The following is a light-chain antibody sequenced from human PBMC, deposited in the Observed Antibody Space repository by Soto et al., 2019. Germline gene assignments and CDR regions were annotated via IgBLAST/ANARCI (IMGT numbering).Light chain of an antibody. V-gene: IGLV2-23*01. CDR1: SSDVGGYNL. CDR3: SSYTSSSIYV. Sequence: QSALTQPASVSGSPGQSITVSCAGTSSDVGGYNLVSWYQQHPGKAPKLIIYEGTERPSGISPRFSGSKSGNTASLTISGLQAEDEAHYYCSSYTSSSIYVFGSGNKVIVL. CDR2: EGT. J-gene: IGLJ1*01.